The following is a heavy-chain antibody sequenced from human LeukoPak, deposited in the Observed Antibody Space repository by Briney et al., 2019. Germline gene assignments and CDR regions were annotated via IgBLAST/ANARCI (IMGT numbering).Heavy chain of an antibody. J-gene: IGHJ4*02. CDR1: GFIFTNYF. CDR2: ISYDGSNK. CDR3: ATHFVQVFDY. Sequence: GGSLRLSCAASGFIFTNYFMSWVRQAPGKGLEWVAVISYDGSNKYYADSVKGRFTISRDNSKNTLYLQMNSLRAEDTAVYYCATHFVQVFDYWGQGTLVTVSS. V-gene: IGHV3-30-3*01.